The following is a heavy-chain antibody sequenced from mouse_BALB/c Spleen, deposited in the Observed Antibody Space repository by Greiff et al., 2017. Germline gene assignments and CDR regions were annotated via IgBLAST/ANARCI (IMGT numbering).Heavy chain of an antibody. D-gene: IGHD1-1*01. CDR2: IWAGGST. V-gene: IGHV2-9*02. CDR1: GFSLTSYG. J-gene: IGHJ3*01. CDR3: ARDMGYGSSYPAWFAY. Sequence: VQLVESGPGLVAPSQSLSITCTVSGFSLTSYGVHWVRQPPGKGLEWLGVIWAGGSTNYNSALMSRLSISKDNSKSQVFLKMNSLQTDDTAMYYCARDMGYGSSYPAWFAYWGQGTLVTVSA.